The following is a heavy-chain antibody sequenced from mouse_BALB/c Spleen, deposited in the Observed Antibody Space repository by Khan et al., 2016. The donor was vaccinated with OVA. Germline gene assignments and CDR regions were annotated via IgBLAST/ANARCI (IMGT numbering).Heavy chain of an antibody. CDR1: GFSLTNYG. CDR3: ARQPYYHYNIMDY. J-gene: IGHJ4*01. Sequence: QVQLKQSGPGLVAPSQSLSITCTISGFSLTNYGVHWVRQPPGKGLEWLVVIWNDGNTAYNSAHKSRLTISKDNSKSQVFLKMNSLQTDDTAMYFCARQPYYHYNIMDYWGQGTSVTVSS. D-gene: IGHD2-10*01. CDR2: IWNDGNT. V-gene: IGHV2-6-1*01.